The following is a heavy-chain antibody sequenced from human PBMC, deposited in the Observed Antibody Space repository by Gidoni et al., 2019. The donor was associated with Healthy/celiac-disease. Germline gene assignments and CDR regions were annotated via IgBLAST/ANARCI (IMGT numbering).Heavy chain of an antibody. D-gene: IGHD3-22*01. J-gene: IGHJ4*02. V-gene: IGHV4-59*01. CDR1: GGSISSYY. CDR2: IYYSGST. Sequence: QVQLQASGPGLVKPSETLSLTCTVSGGSISSYYWSWIRQPPGKGLEWIGYIYYSGSTNYNPSLKSRVTISVDTSKNQFSLKLSSVTAADTAVYYCARDYYDSSGYYDWGQGTLVTVSS. CDR3: ARDYYDSSGYYD.